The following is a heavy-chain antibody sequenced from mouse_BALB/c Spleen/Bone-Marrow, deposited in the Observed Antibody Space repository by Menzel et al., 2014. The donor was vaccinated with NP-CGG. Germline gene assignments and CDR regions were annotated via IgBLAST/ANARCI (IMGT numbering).Heavy chain of an antibody. J-gene: IGHJ1*01. CDR1: GFTFSDYG. CDR2: ISNLAYSI. V-gene: IGHV5-15*02. Sequence: EVQLQESGGGLVQPGGSRKLSCAASGFTFSDYGMAWVRPAPGKGPEWVAFISNLAYSIYYADTVTGRFTISRENAKNTQYLEMSSLRSEDTAMYYCAGDQVYYYGSSYGYFDVWGAGTTVTVSS. CDR3: AGDQVYYYGSSYGYFDV. D-gene: IGHD1-1*01.